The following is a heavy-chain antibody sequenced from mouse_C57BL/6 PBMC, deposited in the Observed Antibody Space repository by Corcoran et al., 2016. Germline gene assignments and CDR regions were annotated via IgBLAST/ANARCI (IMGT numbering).Heavy chain of an antibody. Sequence: EVQLQQSGPELVKPGASVKIPCKASGYTFTDYNMDWVKQSHGKSLEWIGDINPNNGGTSYNQKFKGKATLTVDKSSSTAYMELHSLTSEDSAVYYCARGGSYGSSYNFDYWGQGTTLTVSS. CDR3: ARGGSYGSSYNFDY. D-gene: IGHD1-1*01. V-gene: IGHV1-18*01. CDR1: GYTFTDYN. CDR2: INPNNGGT. J-gene: IGHJ2*01.